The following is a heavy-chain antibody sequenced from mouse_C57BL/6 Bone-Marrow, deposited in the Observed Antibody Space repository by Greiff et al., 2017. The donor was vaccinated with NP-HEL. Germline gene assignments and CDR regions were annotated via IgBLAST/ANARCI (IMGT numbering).Heavy chain of an antibody. J-gene: IGHJ1*03. CDR2: ISDGGSYT. CDR1: GFTFSSYA. V-gene: IGHV5-4*03. Sequence: DVKLVESGGGLVKPGGSLKLSCAASGFTFSSYAMSWVRQTPEKRLEWVATISDGGSYTYYPDNVKGRFTISRDNAKNNLYLQMSHLKSEDTAMYYCASIFDVWGTGTTVTVSS. CDR3: ASIFDV.